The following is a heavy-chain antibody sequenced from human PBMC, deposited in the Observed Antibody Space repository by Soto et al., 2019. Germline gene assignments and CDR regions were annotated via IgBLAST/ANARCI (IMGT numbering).Heavy chain of an antibody. CDR2: ISRSGSTI. CDR1: GFTFSDYY. CDR3: ARGGCAARPRPYYYYYGRDV. Sequence: GGSLRLSCAASGFTFSDYYMSWIRQAPGKGLEWVSYISRSGSTIYYADSVKGRFTISRDNAKNSLYLQMNSLRAEDTAVYYCARGGCAARPRPYYYYYGRDVWGQGTTVTVSS. V-gene: IGHV3-11*01. J-gene: IGHJ6*02. D-gene: IGHD6-6*01.